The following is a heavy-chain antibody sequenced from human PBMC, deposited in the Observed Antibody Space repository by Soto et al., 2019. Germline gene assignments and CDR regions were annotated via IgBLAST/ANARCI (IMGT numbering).Heavy chain of an antibody. CDR2: IDPSDSYT. CDR1: GYSFTSYW. J-gene: IGHJ6*02. CDR3: ASAQYSSSSEYYYYYGMDV. V-gene: IGHV5-10-1*01. Sequence: GESLKISCKGSGYSFTSYWISWVRQMPGKGLEWMGRIDPSDSYTNYSPSFQGDVTISADKSISTAYLQWTSLKASDTAMYCCASAQYSSSSEYYYYYGMDVWCQGTTVTVS. D-gene: IGHD6-6*01.